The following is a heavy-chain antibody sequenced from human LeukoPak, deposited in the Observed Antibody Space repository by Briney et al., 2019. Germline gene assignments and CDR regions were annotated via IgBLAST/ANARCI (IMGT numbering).Heavy chain of an antibody. D-gene: IGHD4-23*01. J-gene: IGHJ4*02. CDR2: IAPDGSER. Sequence: GGSLRLSCAASAFTFSSYWTYWVRQAPEKGPVWVSGIAPDGSERRYADSVKGRFTISRDNAKNTLYLQMNSLRAEDTAVYYCAKERKLLPFDCWGQGTLVTVSS. CDR3: AKERKLLPFDC. V-gene: IGHV3-74*01. CDR1: AFTFSSYW.